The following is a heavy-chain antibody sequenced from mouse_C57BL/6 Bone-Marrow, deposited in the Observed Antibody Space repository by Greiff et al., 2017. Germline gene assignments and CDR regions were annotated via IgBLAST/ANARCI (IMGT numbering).Heavy chain of an antibody. CDR3: TIGRSGPAWFAY. D-gene: IGHD3-2*02. CDR2: IDPENGDT. Sequence: VQLQQSGAELVRPGASVKLSCTASGFNIKDDYMHWVKQRPEQGLEWIGWIDPENGDTEYASKFQGKATITADTSSNTAYLQLSSLTSEDTAVYYCTIGRSGPAWFAYWGQGTLVTVSA. V-gene: IGHV14-4*01. CDR1: GFNIKDDY. J-gene: IGHJ3*01.